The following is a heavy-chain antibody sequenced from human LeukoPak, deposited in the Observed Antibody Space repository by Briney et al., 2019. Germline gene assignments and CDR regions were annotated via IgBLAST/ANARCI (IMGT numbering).Heavy chain of an antibody. V-gene: IGHV4-34*01. CDR2: ISHIGST. J-gene: IGHJ5*02. CDR1: GGSFSGYY. D-gene: IGHD1-26*01. CDR3: ARGRWEVRFDP. Sequence: KPSETPSLTCAVYGGSFSGYYWSWVRQPPGKGLEWIGEISHIGSTNYNPPLESRVTISVDTSKNQFSLKLSSVTAADTAVYYCARGRWEVRFDPWGQGTLVTVSS.